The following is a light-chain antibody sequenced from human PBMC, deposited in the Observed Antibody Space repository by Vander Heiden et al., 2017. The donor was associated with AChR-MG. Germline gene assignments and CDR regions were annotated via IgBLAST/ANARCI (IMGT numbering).Light chain of an antibody. V-gene: IGLV4-69*01. CDR3: PNWGTGIRV. CDR1: SVHSRFP. J-gene: IGLJ3*02. CDR2: LNSDGSL. Sequence: HLVLTHSPSASASLATSFNRTCTLSSVHSRFPISRQPQQPEKGPRYLMKLNSDGSLSKGDGIPDRFSGSSSGAARYLTTSSLQSEDEADYYCPNWGTGIRVFGGGTKLTVL.